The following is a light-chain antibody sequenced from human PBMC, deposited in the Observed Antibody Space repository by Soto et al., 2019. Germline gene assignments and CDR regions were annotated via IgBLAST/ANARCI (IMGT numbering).Light chain of an antibody. Sequence: DIQMTQSPSSLSASVGDRVTITCRASQDIRNYLAWFQQKPGTAPKSLIYAASSLHSGVPSRFSGSGSGTDFTLTISSLQPDDFATYYCQHYSRYPLTFGGGTKVDI. J-gene: IGKJ4*01. V-gene: IGKV1-16*01. CDR3: QHYSRYPLT. CDR1: QDIRNY. CDR2: AAS.